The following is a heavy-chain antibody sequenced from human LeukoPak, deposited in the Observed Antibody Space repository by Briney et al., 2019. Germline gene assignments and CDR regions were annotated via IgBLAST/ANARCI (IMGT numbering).Heavy chain of an antibody. CDR3: ARDLTDYDILTGYYRHDY. CDR2: ISSSGSTI. D-gene: IGHD3-9*01. CDR1: GFTFSDYY. J-gene: IGHJ4*02. V-gene: IGHV3-11*01. Sequence: PGGSLRLSCAASGFTFSDYYMSWIRQAPGKGLEWVSYISSSGSTIYYADSVKGRFTISRDNAKNSLYLQMNSLRAEDTAVYYRARDLTDYDILTGYYRHDYWGQGTLVTVSS.